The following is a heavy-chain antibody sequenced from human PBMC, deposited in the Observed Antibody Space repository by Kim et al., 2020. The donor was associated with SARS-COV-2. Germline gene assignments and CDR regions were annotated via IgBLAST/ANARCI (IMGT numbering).Heavy chain of an antibody. CDR1: GYTFTGYY. J-gene: IGHJ5*02. V-gene: IGHV1-2*02. CDR3: VFEFGGGAEKNWFDP. CDR2: INPNSGGT. D-gene: IGHD2-21*01. Sequence: ASVKVSCKASGYTFTGYYMHWVRQAPGQGLEWMGWINPNSGGTNYAQKFQGRVTMTRDTSISTAYMELSRLRSDDTAVYYCVFEFGGGAEKNWFDPWGQGTLVTVSS.